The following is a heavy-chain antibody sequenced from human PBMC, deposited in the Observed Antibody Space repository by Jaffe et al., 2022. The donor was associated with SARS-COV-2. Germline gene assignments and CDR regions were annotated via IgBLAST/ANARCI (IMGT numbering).Heavy chain of an antibody. D-gene: IGHD1-26*01. Sequence: EVQLVESGGGLVQPGRSLRLSCTASGFTFGDYAMSWFRQAPGKGLEWVGFIRSKAYGGTTEYAASVKGRFTISRDDSKSIAYLQMNSLKTEDTAVYYCTRDHGVGATTPDYWGQGTLVTVSS. CDR1: GFTFGDYA. CDR2: IRSKAYGGTT. CDR3: TRDHGVGATTPDY. V-gene: IGHV3-49*03. J-gene: IGHJ4*02.